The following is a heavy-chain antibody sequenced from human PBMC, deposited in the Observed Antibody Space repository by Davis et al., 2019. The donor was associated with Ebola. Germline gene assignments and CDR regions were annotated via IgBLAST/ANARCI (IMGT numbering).Heavy chain of an antibody. Sequence: PGGSLRLSCAASGLTFSSYAMSWVRQAPGKGLEWVSAISGSGGSTYYADSVKGRFTISRDNSKNTLYLQMNSLRAEDTAVYYCAPGSSGWYGLSNWGQGTLVTVSS. CDR2: ISGSGGST. CDR3: APGSSGWYGLSN. CDR1: GLTFSSYA. V-gene: IGHV3-23*01. J-gene: IGHJ4*02. D-gene: IGHD6-19*01.